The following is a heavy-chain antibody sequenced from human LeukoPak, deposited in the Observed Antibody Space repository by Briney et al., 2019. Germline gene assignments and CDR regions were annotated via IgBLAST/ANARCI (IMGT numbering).Heavy chain of an antibody. Sequence: ASVEVSCKASGYTFTGYYMHWVRQAPGQGLEWMGWINPNSGGTIHAQKFQGRVTMTRDTSISTAYMELSRLRSDDTAVYYCARSEVWDWFDPWGQGTLVTVSS. J-gene: IGHJ5*02. CDR2: INPNSGGT. CDR3: ARSEVWDWFDP. V-gene: IGHV1-2*02. CDR1: GYTFTGYY. D-gene: IGHD7-27*01.